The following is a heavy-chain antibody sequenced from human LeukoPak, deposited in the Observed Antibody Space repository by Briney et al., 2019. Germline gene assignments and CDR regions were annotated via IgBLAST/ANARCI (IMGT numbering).Heavy chain of an antibody. J-gene: IGHJ4*02. V-gene: IGHV3-9*03. CDR3: AKGIEQDVDTATLDY. Sequence: GGSLRLSCAASGFTFGDYAMHWVRQVPGKGLEWVSSISWDSGSLGYADSVKGRFTISRDNAKNSLYLQMSSLRPEDMAFYYCAKGIEQDVDTATLDYWGQGTLVTVS. CDR2: ISWDSGSL. D-gene: IGHD5-18*01. CDR1: GFTFGDYA.